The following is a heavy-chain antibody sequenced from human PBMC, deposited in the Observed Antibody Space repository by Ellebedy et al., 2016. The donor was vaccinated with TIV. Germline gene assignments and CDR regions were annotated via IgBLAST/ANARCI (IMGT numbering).Heavy chain of an antibody. V-gene: IGHV3-7*01. J-gene: IGHJ5*02. D-gene: IGHD6-13*01. CDR3: ARDVGQQMPHGDT. CDR2: VKQDGSEK. Sequence: GESLTISCTGSGFIFSSYGMHWVRQAPGKGLEWVANVKQDGSEKYYVDSVKGRFSISRDNAQNSVYLQMNSLRVEDSALYYCARDVGQQMPHGDTWGQGTLVIVSS. CDR1: GFIFSSYG.